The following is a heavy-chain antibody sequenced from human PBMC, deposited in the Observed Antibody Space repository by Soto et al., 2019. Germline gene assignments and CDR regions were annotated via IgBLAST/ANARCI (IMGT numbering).Heavy chain of an antibody. D-gene: IGHD2-2*01. V-gene: IGHV1-69*13. CDR2: IIPIFGTA. CDR1: GGTFSSYA. CDR3: ASLLDQPVVPAAITNYYYYGMDV. Sequence: SVKVSCKASGGTFSSYAISWVRQAPGQGLEWMGGIIPIFGTANYAQKFQGRVTITADESTSTAYMELSSLRSEDTAVYYCASLLDQPVVPAAITNYYYYGMDVWGQGTTVTASS. J-gene: IGHJ6*02.